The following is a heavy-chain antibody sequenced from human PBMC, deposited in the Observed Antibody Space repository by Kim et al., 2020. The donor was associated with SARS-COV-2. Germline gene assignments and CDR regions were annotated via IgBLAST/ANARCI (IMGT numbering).Heavy chain of an antibody. Sequence: ASVKVSCKAYGYTFKSYPIHWLRQAPGQRPEWMGWVNAANDETQYSQKFQGRVTITRDTSANTAYMELRRLTTKDTAIYYCARDMDPTVYDYWCQGTLVTVSS. CDR3: ARDMDPTVYDY. CDR2: VNAANDET. D-gene: IGHD4-4*01. CDR1: GYTFKSYP. V-gene: IGHV1-3*01. J-gene: IGHJ4*02.